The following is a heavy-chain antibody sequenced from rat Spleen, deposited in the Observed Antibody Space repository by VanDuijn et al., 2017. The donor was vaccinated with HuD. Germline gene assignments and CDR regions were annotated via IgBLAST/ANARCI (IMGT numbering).Heavy chain of an antibody. CDR1: GFTFSTSY. D-gene: IGHD1-12*02. V-gene: IGHV5-25*01. CDR3: ARQKFITMMVVITSDWYFDF. J-gene: IGHJ1*01. Sequence: EVRLVESGGGLVQPGRSLKVSCAASGFTFSTSYMAWVRQAPTKGLEWVAYITTGGGSTLYRDSVKGRFTIPRDNAKSTLYLPRNSLRSEDTASYYCARQKFITMMVVITSDWYFDFWGPGTMVTVSS. CDR2: ITTGGGST.